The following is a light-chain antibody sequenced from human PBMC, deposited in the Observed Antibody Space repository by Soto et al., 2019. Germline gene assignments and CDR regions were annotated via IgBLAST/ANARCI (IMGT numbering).Light chain of an antibody. CDR3: QQRSNWIT. CDR2: DAS. V-gene: IGKV3-11*01. CDR1: QSVSNNY. Sequence: EIVLTQSPGTLSLSPGERATLSCRASQSVSNNYLAWYHQKPGQAPRLLIYDASNRATGIPARFSGSGSGTDFTLAISSLEPEDFAVYYCQQRSNWITFGQGTRLEIK. J-gene: IGKJ5*01.